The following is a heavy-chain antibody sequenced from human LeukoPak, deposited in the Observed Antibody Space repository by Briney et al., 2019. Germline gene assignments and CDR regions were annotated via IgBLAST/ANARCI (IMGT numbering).Heavy chain of an antibody. D-gene: IGHD2-2*01. CDR3: AKDFPRHCSSTSCYLGYFQH. CDR1: GFTFSNYA. V-gene: IGHV3-23*01. CDR2: ISVSGST. Sequence: GGSLRLSCAASGFTFSNYAMSWVRQAPGKGLQWVSAISVSGSTYYADSVKGRFTISRDNSKNTLYLQMNSLRAEDTAVFYCAKDFPRHCSSTSCYLGYFQHWGQGTLVTVSS. J-gene: IGHJ1*01.